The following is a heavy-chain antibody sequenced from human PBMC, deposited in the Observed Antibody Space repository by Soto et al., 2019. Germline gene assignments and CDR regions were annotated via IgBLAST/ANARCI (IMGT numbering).Heavy chain of an antibody. D-gene: IGHD5-12*01. CDR2: IIPILGIA. V-gene: IGHV1-69*04. CDR1: GGTFSSYT. Sequence: ASVKVSCKASGGTFSSYTISWVRQAPGQGLEWMGRIIPILGIANYAQKFQGRVTITADKSTSTAYMELSSLSSEDTAVYYCAREDQYSGYGWIFDYWGQGTLVTVSS. CDR3: AREDQYSGYGWIFDY. J-gene: IGHJ4*02.